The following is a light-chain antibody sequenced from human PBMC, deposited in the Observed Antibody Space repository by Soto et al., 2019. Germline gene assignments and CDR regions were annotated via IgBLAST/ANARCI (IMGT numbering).Light chain of an antibody. CDR3: PAYDPSLSGPV. J-gene: IGLJ3*02. CDR2: DTN. V-gene: IGLV1-40*01. CDR1: SSNFGAAYD. Sequence: QSVLTQPPSVSGSPGQRVTICCTGTSSNFGAAYDVHWYQQLPGTAPKLLIYDTNFRPSGVPDRFSGSKTGTSASLAITGLQAEDAADYYCPAYDPSLSGPVFGGGTKLTVL.